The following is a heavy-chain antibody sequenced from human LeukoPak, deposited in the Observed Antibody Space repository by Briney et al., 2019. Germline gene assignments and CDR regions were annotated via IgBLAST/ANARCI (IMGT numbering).Heavy chain of an antibody. CDR1: GDSMTNYH. CDR2: ISYSGTT. D-gene: IGHD3-10*01. CDR3: ARSGLVRGVGT. Sequence: SETLSLTCTVSGDSMTNYHWTWIRQPPGKELEWIGSISYSGTTNYNPSLKSRVIMSVDTSKSQFSLKLNSVTAADTAFYYCARSGLVRGVGTWGQGTLVTVSS. J-gene: IGHJ5*02. V-gene: IGHV4-59*01.